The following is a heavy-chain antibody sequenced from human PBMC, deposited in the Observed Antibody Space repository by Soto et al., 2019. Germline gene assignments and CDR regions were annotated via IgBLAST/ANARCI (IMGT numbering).Heavy chain of an antibody. CDR2: IWYDGSNK. V-gene: IGHV3-33*01. Sequence: GGSLRLSCAASGFTFSSYGMHWVRQAPGKGLEWVAVIWYDGSNKYYADSVKGRFTISRDNSKNTLYLQMNSLRAEDTAVYYCARDPDIVVVPAAHGGFDYWGQGTLVTVSS. J-gene: IGHJ4*02. CDR1: GFTFSSYG. CDR3: ARDPDIVVVPAAHGGFDY. D-gene: IGHD2-2*01.